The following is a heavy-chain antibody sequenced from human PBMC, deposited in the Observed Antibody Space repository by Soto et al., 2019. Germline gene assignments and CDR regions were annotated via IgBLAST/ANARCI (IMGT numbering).Heavy chain of an antibody. D-gene: IGHD3-3*01. Sequence: ASVKVSCRASGYTFTSYGISWVRQAPGQGLEWMGWISAYNGNTNYAQKLQGRVTMTTDTSTSTAYMELRSLRSDDTAVYYCARPANYDFWSGPLHFDYWGQGTLVTVSS. V-gene: IGHV1-18*04. CDR3: ARPANYDFWSGPLHFDY. CDR1: GYTFTSYG. J-gene: IGHJ4*02. CDR2: ISAYNGNT.